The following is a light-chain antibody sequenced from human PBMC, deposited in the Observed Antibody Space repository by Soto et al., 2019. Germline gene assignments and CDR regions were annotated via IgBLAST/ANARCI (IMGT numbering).Light chain of an antibody. CDR3: QQYNNWPET. J-gene: IGKJ1*01. CDR1: RSVSSS. V-gene: IGKV3-15*01. CDR2: DAS. Sequence: EIVMTQSPATLSVSTGERATLSCRASRSVSSSLAWYQQKVGPAPKLLIYDASTRATGIPARFSGSGSGTEFTLTIRTLQSEDFAVYYCQQYNNWPETFGQGTKV.